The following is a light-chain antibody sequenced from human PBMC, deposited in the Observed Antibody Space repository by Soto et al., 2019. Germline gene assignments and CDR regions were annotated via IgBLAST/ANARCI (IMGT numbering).Light chain of an antibody. CDR1: SSNIGSNP. J-gene: IGLJ2*01. V-gene: IGLV1-44*01. CDR3: ASWDDSLSGVL. CDR2: NNH. Sequence: QSVLTQSPSASETPGQRVTISCSGSSSNIGSNPVHWYQQLPGSAPKLLIHNNHQRPAGVPDRFSASKSGTSASLAIGGLQSEDEADYYCASWDDSLSGVLFGGGTKLTVL.